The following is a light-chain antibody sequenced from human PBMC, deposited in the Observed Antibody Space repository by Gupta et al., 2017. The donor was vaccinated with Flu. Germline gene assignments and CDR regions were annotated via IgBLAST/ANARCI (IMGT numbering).Light chain of an antibody. Sequence: GTLSLSPGERATLSCRASQSVSSTSLAWYQQKPGQAPRLLMFDKSTRATGIPDRFSGSGSGTDFTLTISRLEPEDFAVYYCQHYGSSPWTFGQGSKVEI. CDR2: DKS. CDR1: QSVSSTS. V-gene: IGKV3-20*01. CDR3: QHYGSSPWT. J-gene: IGKJ1*01.